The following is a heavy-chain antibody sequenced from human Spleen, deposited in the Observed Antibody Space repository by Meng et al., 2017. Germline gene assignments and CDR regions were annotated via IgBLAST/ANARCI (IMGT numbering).Heavy chain of an antibody. CDR2: INPSGGST. CDR1: GYTFINYY. D-gene: IGHD5-24*01. CDR3: ARDGSNSYYFDY. J-gene: IGHJ4*02. Sequence: QVHLVQSGAEVKKPGASVKVSCKASGYTFINYYMHWVRQAPGQGLEWMVIINPSGGSTSYAQKFQGRVTMTRDTSTSTVYMELSSLRSEDTAVYYCARDGSNSYYFDYWGQGTLVTVSS. V-gene: IGHV1-46*01.